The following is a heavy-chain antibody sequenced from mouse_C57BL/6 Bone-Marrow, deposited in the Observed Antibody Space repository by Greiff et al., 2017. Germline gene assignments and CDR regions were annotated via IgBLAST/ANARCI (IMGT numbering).Heavy chain of an antibody. V-gene: IGHV1-81*01. Sequence: QVQLQQSGAELARPGASVKLSCKASGYTFTSYGISWVKQSTGQGLEWIGEIYPRSGNTYYNQKFKGKATLTADKSSSTAYMELRSLTSEDSAVYFCARGWLPYAMDYWGRGTSTTV. CDR2: IYPRSGNT. CDR1: GYTFTSYG. J-gene: IGHJ4*01. CDR3: ARGWLPYAMDY. D-gene: IGHD2-2*01.